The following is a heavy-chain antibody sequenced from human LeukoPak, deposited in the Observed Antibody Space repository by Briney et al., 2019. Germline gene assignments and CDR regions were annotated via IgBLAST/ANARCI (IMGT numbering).Heavy chain of an antibody. CDR1: GFAFSSYE. Sequence: GGSLRLSCAASGFAFSSYEMNWVRQAPGKGLEWVSSISSSSSYIHYADSAKGRFTISRDSAKNSLYLQMNSLRAEDTAVYYCARDSNPITMIVVVSTDDAFDIWGQGTMVTVSS. CDR3: ARDSNPITMIVVVSTDDAFDI. CDR2: ISSSSSYI. D-gene: IGHD3-22*01. J-gene: IGHJ3*02. V-gene: IGHV3-21*01.